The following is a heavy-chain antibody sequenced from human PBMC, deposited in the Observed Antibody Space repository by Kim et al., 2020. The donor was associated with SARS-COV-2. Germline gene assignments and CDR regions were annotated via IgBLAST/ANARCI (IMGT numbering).Heavy chain of an antibody. CDR1: GGSINSDIYY. CDR3: ARRANNW. CDR2: ISYSGGT. J-gene: IGHJ5*01. Sequence: SETLSLTCIVSGGSINSDIYYWGWIRQPPGKGLEWIGTISYSGGTYYNASLKSRITMSVDTSTDHFSLKLNFLPAADTAVFSFARRANNW. V-gene: IGHV4-39*02.